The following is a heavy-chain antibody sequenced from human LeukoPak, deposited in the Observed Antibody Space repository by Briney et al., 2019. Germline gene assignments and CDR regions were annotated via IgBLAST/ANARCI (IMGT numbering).Heavy chain of an antibody. CDR3: ARGFGSGWSTLFDY. CDR1: GGSFSGYY. Sequence: PSETLSLTCAVYGGSFSGYYWKWIRQSPGKGLEWIEEINHSGTTSHNPSLKSRVTISVDTSKNQFSLKLSSVTAADTTVYYCARGFGSGWSTLFDYWGQGTLVTVSS. D-gene: IGHD6-19*01. CDR2: INHSGTT. J-gene: IGHJ4*02. V-gene: IGHV4-34*01.